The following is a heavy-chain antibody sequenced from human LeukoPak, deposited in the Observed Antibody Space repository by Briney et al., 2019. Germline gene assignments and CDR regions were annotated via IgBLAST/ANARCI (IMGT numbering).Heavy chain of an antibody. CDR2: INHSGST. D-gene: IGHD4-17*01. J-gene: IGHJ4*02. V-gene: IGHV4-34*01. CDR3: AGGFYGDYDY. Sequence: SETLSLTCAVYGGSFSGYYWSWIRQPPGKGLEWIGEINHSGSTNYNPSLKSRVTISVDTSKNQFSLKLSSVTAADTAVYYCAGGFYGDYDYWGQGTLVTVSS. CDR1: GGSFSGYY.